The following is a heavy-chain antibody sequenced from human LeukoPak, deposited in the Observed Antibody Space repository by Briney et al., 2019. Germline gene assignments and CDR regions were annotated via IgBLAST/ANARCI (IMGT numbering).Heavy chain of an antibody. Sequence: TSDTLSLTCAVSGGSISSTNGWSWVRQPPGKGLEWIGEISHSGDTNYNPSLESRVTISVDKSKNQFSLNLSSVTAADTAVYFCARVTATTPFDLWGQGTLVTVSS. D-gene: IGHD1-1*01. V-gene: IGHV4-4*02. J-gene: IGHJ4*02. CDR2: ISHSGDT. CDR1: GGSISSTNG. CDR3: ARVTATTPFDL.